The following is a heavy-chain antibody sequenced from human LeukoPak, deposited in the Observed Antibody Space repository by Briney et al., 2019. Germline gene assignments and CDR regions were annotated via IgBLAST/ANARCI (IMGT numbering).Heavy chain of an antibody. J-gene: IGHJ4*02. CDR1: GGSISSYL. CDR3: ARGFRGYSGYDWYFDY. V-gene: IGHV4-59*01. CDR2: THYSGST. Sequence: SETLSLICTVSGGSISSYLWNWIRQPPGQGLEWIGYTHYSGSTNYNPSLKSRVTMSLDTSKNQFSLKLSSVTAADTAVYYCARGFRGYSGYDWYFDYWGQGILVTVSS. D-gene: IGHD5-12*01.